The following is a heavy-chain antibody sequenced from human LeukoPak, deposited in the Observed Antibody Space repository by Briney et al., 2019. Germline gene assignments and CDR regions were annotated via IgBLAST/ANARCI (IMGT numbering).Heavy chain of an antibody. CDR2: TYYRSKWYN. Sequence: SQTLSLTCAISGDSVSSNSAAWNWIRQSPSRGLEWLGRTYYRSKWYNDYAVSVKSRITINPDTSKNQFSLQLNSVTPEDTAVYYCARESSSWYGGYYYYYMDVWGKGTTVTISS. J-gene: IGHJ6*03. CDR3: ARESSSWYGGYYYYYMDV. D-gene: IGHD6-13*01. V-gene: IGHV6-1*01. CDR1: GDSVSSNSAA.